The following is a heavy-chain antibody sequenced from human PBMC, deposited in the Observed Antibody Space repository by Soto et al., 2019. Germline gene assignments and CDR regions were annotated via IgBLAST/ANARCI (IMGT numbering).Heavy chain of an antibody. V-gene: IGHV3-23*01. CDR1: GFTFSNYA. D-gene: IGHD1-26*01. J-gene: IGHJ5*02. CDR3: ARALVGATSP. CDR2: IGGDGGT. Sequence: GSLRLSCAASGFTFSNYAMSWVRQAPGKGLEWVSAIGGDGGTYYADSVKGRFAISRDNSKNTLYLQINSLRAEDTALYYCARALVGATSPWGQGTLVTVSS.